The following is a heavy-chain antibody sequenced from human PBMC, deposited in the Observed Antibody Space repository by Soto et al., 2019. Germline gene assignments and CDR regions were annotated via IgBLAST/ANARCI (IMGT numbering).Heavy chain of an antibody. D-gene: IGHD6-19*01. Sequence: ASVKVSCTASVYTFTSYAMHWVRQAPGQRLEWMGWINAGNGNTKYSQKFQGRVTITRDTSASTAYMELSSLRSEDTAVYYCARGGGWYVWFDPWGQGTLVTVSS. CDR1: VYTFTSYA. CDR3: ARGGGWYVWFDP. J-gene: IGHJ5*02. CDR2: INAGNGNT. V-gene: IGHV1-3*01.